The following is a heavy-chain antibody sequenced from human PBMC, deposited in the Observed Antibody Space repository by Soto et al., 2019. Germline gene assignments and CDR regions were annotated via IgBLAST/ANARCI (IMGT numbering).Heavy chain of an antibody. D-gene: IGHD3-10*01. V-gene: IGHV3-33*01. CDR2: IWYDGSNK. Sequence: GGSLRLSCAASGFTFSSYGMHWVRQAPGKGLEWVAVIWYDGSNKYYADSVKGRFTISRDNSKNTLYLQMNSLRAEDTAVYYCARESTLWFGELKTNWFDPWGQGTLVTVSS. CDR1: GFTFSSYG. CDR3: ARESTLWFGELKTNWFDP. J-gene: IGHJ5*02.